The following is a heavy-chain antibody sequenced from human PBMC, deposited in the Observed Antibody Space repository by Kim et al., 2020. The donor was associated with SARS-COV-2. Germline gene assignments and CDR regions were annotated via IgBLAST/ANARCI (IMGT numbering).Heavy chain of an antibody. D-gene: IGHD3-10*01. J-gene: IGHJ6*02. Sequence: GGSLRLSCAASGFSFSSYGIHWVRQAPGKGLEWVAFISYDASEIHYADSVKGRFTSSRDNSKNILYLQMNGLRAEDTAVYYCARTGGSGRDQSYYGLDIWGQGTTVTVSS. CDR1: GFSFSSYG. CDR3: ARTGGSGRDQSYYGLDI. CDR2: ISYDASEI. V-gene: IGHV3-33*05.